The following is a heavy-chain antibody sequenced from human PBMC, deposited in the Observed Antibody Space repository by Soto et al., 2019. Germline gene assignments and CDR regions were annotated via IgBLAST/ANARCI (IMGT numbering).Heavy chain of an antibody. Sequence: ASVKGSCKASGYTFTSYDINWVRQATGQGLEWIGRMNPNSGNTVYAQRFQGRVTMTRNTSISTAYMELSSLRSEDTAVYYCARERNWFDSWGQGTLVTVSS. CDR1: GYTFTSYD. V-gene: IGHV1-8*01. CDR2: MNPNSGNT. CDR3: ARERNWFDS. J-gene: IGHJ5*01.